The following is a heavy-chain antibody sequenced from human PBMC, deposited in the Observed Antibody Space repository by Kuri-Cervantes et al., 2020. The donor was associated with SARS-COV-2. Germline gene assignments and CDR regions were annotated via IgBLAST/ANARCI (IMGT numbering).Heavy chain of an antibody. V-gene: IGHV3-11*01. CDR2: ISGSGGIYM. Sequence: GGSLRLSCAASGFTFSDYYMSWIRQAPGKGLEWVSYISGSGGIYMQYADSVKGRFTISRDNAKKSLYLGMNSLRAEDTAVYYCARQGYCSGGSCYSGAMDVWGQGTTVTVSS. CDR1: GFTFSDYY. J-gene: IGHJ6*02. D-gene: IGHD2-15*01. CDR3: ARQGYCSGGSCYSGAMDV.